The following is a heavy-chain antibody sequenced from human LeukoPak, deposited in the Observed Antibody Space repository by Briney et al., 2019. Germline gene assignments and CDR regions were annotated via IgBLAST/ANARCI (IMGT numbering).Heavy chain of an antibody. D-gene: IGHD2-2*01. Sequence: GASVKVSCKASGYTFTGYYMHWVRQAPGQGLEWMGWINPNSGGTNYAQKFQGRVTMTRDTSISTAYMELSRLRSDDTAVYYCASGPTSGKIVVPAALWGQGTLVTVSS. V-gene: IGHV1-2*02. CDR3: ASGPTSGKIVVPAAL. CDR2: INPNSGGT. J-gene: IGHJ4*02. CDR1: GYTFTGYY.